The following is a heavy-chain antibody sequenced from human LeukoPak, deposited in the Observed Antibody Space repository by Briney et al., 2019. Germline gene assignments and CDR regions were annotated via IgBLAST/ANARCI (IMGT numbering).Heavy chain of an antibody. V-gene: IGHV3-13*01. CDR2: IGTAGDT. CDR3: ARLGDVVAFDY. J-gene: IGHJ4*02. Sequence: GGSLRLSCAASGFTFSSYDMHWVRQATGKGLEWVSAIGTAGDTYYPGSVKGRFTISRENAKNSLYLQMNSLRAGDTAVYYCARLGDVVAFDYWGQGTLVTVSS. CDR1: GFTFSSYD. D-gene: IGHD3-10*01.